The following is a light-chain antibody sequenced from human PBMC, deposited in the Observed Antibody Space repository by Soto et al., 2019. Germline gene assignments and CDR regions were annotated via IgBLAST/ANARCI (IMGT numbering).Light chain of an antibody. CDR1: SSDVGAFNY. J-gene: IGLJ2*01. V-gene: IGLV2-14*03. Sequence: QSALTQPASVSGSPGQSITVACTGSSSDVGAFNYVSWYQQHPGKAPKLMIYDVDNRPSGVSDRFSGSRSGNTASLTISGLQAEDEADYYCTSYTRSDTVIFGGGTKLTVL. CDR2: DVD. CDR3: TSYTRSDTVI.